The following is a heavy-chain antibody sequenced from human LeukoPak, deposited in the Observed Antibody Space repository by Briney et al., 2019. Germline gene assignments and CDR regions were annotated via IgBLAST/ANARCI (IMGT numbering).Heavy chain of an antibody. J-gene: IGHJ3*02. V-gene: IGHV1-69*13. Sequence: SVKVSCKASGGTFSSYAISWVRQAPGQGLEWMGGIIPIFGTANYAQRFQGRVTITADESTSTAYMELSSLRSEDTAVYYCARGVQGYCSGGSCYRAFDIWGQGTMVTVSS. D-gene: IGHD2-15*01. CDR1: GGTFSSYA. CDR2: IIPIFGTA. CDR3: ARGVQGYCSGGSCYRAFDI.